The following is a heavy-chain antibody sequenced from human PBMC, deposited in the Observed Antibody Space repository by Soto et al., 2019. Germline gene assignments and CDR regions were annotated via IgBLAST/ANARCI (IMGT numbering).Heavy chain of an antibody. J-gene: IGHJ4*02. V-gene: IGHV1-46*01. CDR3: ARGGGQTVSDY. CDR1: GYTFTRYY. Sequence: QVQLVQSGAEVKKPGASVKVSCMASGYTFTRYYMNWVRQAPGQGLEWMGIINPSGGSTSYAQEFQGRVTVTRETSTSTVYTELSSLRSEDTAVYYCARGGGQTVSDYWGQGTLVTVSS. CDR2: INPSGGST. D-gene: IGHD3-16*01.